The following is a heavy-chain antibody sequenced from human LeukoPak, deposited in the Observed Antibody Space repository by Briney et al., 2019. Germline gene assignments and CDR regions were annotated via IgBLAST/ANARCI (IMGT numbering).Heavy chain of an antibody. D-gene: IGHD5-18*01. CDR3: ARLGGYSYGRFDY. J-gene: IGHJ4*02. V-gene: IGHV4-39*01. Sequence: SETLSLTCTVSGGSISSSSYYWGWIRHPPGKGLEWIGSIYYSGSTYYNPSLKRRVTISVDTSKNQFSLKLSSVTAADTAVYYCARLGGYSYGRFDYWGQGTLVSVSS. CDR2: IYYSGST. CDR1: GGSISSSSYY.